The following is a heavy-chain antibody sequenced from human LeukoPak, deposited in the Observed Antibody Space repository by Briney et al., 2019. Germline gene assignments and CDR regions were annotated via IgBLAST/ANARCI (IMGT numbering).Heavy chain of an antibody. Sequence: PGGSLRLSCAAYGFTFSNASMSWVRQAPGKGLEWVGRIKSKTDGGTTDYAAPVKGRFTISRDDSKNTLYLQMNSLKTEDTAVYYCTTDGVVVVPAAMPGGYWGQGTLVTVSS. D-gene: IGHD2-2*01. CDR1: GFTFSNAS. V-gene: IGHV3-15*01. CDR3: TTDGVVVVPAAMPGGY. J-gene: IGHJ4*02. CDR2: IKSKTDGGTT.